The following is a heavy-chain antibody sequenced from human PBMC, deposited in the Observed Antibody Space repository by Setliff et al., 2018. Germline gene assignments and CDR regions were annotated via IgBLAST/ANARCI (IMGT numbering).Heavy chain of an antibody. D-gene: IGHD3-22*01. CDR3: ARDPHYDPTYSLPGHAFDF. CDR2: LFDGGSA. Sequence: SETLSLTCAVSGYSISNGFYWGWIRQSPVKGLEWIGSLFDGGSAYYSPSLKSRASISLDASKNQFALKLTSATAADTAVYYCARDPHYDPTYSLPGHAFDFWGQVIMVTVSS. V-gene: IGHV4-38-2*02. CDR1: GYSISNGFY. J-gene: IGHJ3*01.